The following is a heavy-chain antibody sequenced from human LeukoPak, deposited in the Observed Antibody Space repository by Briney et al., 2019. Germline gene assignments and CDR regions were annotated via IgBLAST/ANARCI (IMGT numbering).Heavy chain of an antibody. V-gene: IGHV4-39*01. J-gene: IGHJ5*02. Sequence: SETLSLTCTVTGDSISRTTFYCGWIRQPPGKGLEWIGSMYYKGNPYYKPSLKSRVTMSIDLSKNQLSLNLTSVTAADTAIYYCARHASWFDPWGQGTLVTVSS. CDR3: ARHASWFDP. CDR1: GDSISRTTFY. CDR2: MYYKGNP.